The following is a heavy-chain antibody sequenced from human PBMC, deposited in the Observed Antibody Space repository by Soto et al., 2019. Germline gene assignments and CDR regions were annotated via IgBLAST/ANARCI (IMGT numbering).Heavy chain of an antibody. CDR1: GFAISNHW. V-gene: IGHV3-74*01. CDR2: INSDGSSS. Sequence: GGSLRLSCAASGFAISNHWMHWVRRAPGKGVVWVSRINSDGSSSSYAESVKGRFTISRDNAKNTLYLQMNSLRAEDTALYYCASDPRPNRAYCGGDCYTAFAFDIWGQGTMVTVSS. CDR3: ASDPRPNRAYCGGDCYTAFAFDI. J-gene: IGHJ3*02. D-gene: IGHD2-21*02.